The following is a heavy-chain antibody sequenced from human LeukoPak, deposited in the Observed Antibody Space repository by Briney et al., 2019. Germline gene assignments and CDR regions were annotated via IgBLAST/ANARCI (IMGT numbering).Heavy chain of an antibody. CDR2: ISAYDGNT. CDR1: GYTFTSYG. D-gene: IGHD4/OR15-4a*01. J-gene: IGHJ4*02. Sequence: ASVKVSCKSSGYTFTSYGFSWVRQAPGQGLEWMGWISAYDGNTNCAQKLQGRVTMTTDTATSTVYMELTSLRSDDTVVYYCARMGDYHLVSFFDYWGQGTLVTVSP. V-gene: IGHV1-18*01. CDR3: ARMGDYHLVSFFDY.